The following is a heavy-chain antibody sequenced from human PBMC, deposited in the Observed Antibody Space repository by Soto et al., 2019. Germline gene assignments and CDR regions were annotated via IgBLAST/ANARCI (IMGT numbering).Heavy chain of an antibody. CDR1: GFTFSSYA. CDR2: ISYDGSNK. D-gene: IGHD2-21*02. Sequence: QVQLVESGGGVVQPGRSLRLSCAASGFTFSSYAMHWVRQAPGKGLEWVAVISYDGSNKYYADSVKGRFTISRDNSKNTLYLQMNSMRAEDKAVYYCARSQYCGGDCSSRRHVHLFDYWGQGTLVTVSS. CDR3: ARSQYCGGDCSSRRHVHLFDY. J-gene: IGHJ4*02. V-gene: IGHV3-30-3*01.